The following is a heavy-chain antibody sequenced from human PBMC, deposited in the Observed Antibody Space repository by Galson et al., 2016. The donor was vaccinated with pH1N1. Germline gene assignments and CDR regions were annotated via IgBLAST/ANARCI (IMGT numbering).Heavy chain of an antibody. CDR2: IHWNDDK. V-gene: IGHV2-5*01. D-gene: IGHD3-10*01. J-gene: IGHJ4*02. CDR1: GSSLASSGMC. Sequence: PALVKPTQTLRLTCSLSGSSLASSGMCVGWIRQFPGKAPEWLALIHWNDDKRYNLSFKNRLTLTRDNSRNEVVLTMTNMEPLDSGTYYCARRVYDFGVSFDHWGQGILVTVSS. CDR3: ARRVYDFGVSFDH.